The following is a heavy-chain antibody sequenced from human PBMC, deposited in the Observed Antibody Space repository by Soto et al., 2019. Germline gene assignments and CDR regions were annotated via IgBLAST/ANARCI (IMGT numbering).Heavy chain of an antibody. CDR2: IIPIFGTA. Sequence: SVKVSCKASGGTFSSYAISWVRQAPGQGLEWMGGIIPIFGTANYAQKFQGRVTITADESTSTAYMELSSLRSEDTAVYYCARDRKGSWSGYPFDYWGQGTLVTVSS. CDR3: ARDRKGSWSGYPFDY. D-gene: IGHD3-3*01. V-gene: IGHV1-69*13. CDR1: GGTFSSYA. J-gene: IGHJ4*02.